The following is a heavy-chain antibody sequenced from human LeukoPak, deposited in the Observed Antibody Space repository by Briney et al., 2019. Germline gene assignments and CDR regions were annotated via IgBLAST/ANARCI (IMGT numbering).Heavy chain of an antibody. CDR2: IKEDGSEK. V-gene: IGHV3-7*01. D-gene: IGHD6-13*01. CDR3: ASGRQLGY. Sequence: GGSLGLSCAASGFTFSNYWMSWVRRAPGKGLEWVANIKEDGSEKYYVDSVKGRFTISRDNARNPLYLQMNSLRAEDTAVYYCASGRQLGYWGQGPLVTVSS. J-gene: IGHJ4*02. CDR1: GFTFSNYW.